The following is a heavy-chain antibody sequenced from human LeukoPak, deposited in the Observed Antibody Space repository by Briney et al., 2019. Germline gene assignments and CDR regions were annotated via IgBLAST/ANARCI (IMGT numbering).Heavy chain of an antibody. V-gene: IGHV4-39*01. Sequence: SETLSLTCTVSGDSITGYYWGWIRQPPGKGLEWIGNIYYTGNTYYNPSLKSRVTISVDTSKNQFSLNLSSVTAADTAVYYCARLHYGGNYGYYYYYMGVWGKGTTVTISS. CDR3: ARLHYGGNYGYYYYYMGV. CDR2: IYYTGNT. J-gene: IGHJ6*03. CDR1: GDSITGYY. D-gene: IGHD4-23*01.